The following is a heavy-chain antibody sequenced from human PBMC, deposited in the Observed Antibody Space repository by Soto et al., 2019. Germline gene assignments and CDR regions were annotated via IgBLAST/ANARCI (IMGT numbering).Heavy chain of an antibody. Sequence: GGSLRLSCAASGFTLSSYSINWVRQAPGKGLEWVSFISSSSRTIYYADSVKGRFTISRDNAKNSLYLQMNSLRDEDTAVYYCAKDRSTTVRGVSDYWGQGTLVTVSS. J-gene: IGHJ4*02. V-gene: IGHV3-48*02. CDR1: GFTLSSYS. CDR3: AKDRSTTVRGVSDY. CDR2: ISSSSRTI. D-gene: IGHD3-10*01.